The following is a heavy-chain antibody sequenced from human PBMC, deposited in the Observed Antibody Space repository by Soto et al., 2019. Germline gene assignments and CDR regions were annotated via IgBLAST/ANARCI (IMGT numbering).Heavy chain of an antibody. CDR2: ISRSGDTT. J-gene: IGHJ6*02. CDR3: ARPFPDNTSYYYGMDV. CDR1: GFSFSSYS. V-gene: IGHV3-23*01. D-gene: IGHD1-1*01. Sequence: GGSLTLSCAASGFSFSSYSMSWVRQAPGKGLEWVSTISRSGDTTYYADSVKGRFTVSRDKSKNALYLQLNSLRAEDTAVYYCARPFPDNTSYYYGMDVWGQGTTVTVSS.